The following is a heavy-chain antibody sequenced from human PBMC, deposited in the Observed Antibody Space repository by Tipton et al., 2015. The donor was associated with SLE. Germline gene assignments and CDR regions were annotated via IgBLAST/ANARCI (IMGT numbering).Heavy chain of an antibody. CDR2: IRYDGSDK. J-gene: IGHJ5*02. CDR1: GLTFSNYG. Sequence: SLRLSCEASGLTFSNYGMHWVRQAPGKGLEWVALIRYDGSDKFYADSVKGRFTISRDNSKNTLYLQMNSLTTEDTAVYYCGGGDTNWVDPWGQGTLVTVSS. V-gene: IGHV3-30*02. CDR3: GGGDTNWVDP. D-gene: IGHD4-17*01.